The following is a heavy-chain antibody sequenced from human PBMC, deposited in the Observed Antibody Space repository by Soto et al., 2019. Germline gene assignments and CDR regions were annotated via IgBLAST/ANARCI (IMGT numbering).Heavy chain of an antibody. CDR1: GCSISNGYYY. Sequence: SETLSLTCTVSGCSISNGYYYWSWVRQNPGKGLEWIGHIYHSGRTYYNPSLKSRVSISIDTSKNQFSLHLSSVTAADTAVYYCARWVEVSLDYFDSWGQGNPVTVSS. D-gene: IGHD2-15*01. J-gene: IGHJ4*02. CDR2: IYHSGRT. V-gene: IGHV4-31*03. CDR3: ARWVEVSLDYFDS.